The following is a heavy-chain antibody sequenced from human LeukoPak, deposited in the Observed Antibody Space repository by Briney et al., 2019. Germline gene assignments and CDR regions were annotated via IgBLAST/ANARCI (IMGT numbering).Heavy chain of an antibody. CDR2: ISGSGGST. D-gene: IGHD4-17*01. J-gene: IGHJ4*02. CDR3: AKSVESAVTTNPYFDF. V-gene: IGHV3-23*01. CDR1: GFTFSDYA. Sequence: PGGSLRLSCAASGFTFSDYAVSWVRQALGKGLKWVSVISGSGGSTYNADSVKGRFTISRDNSKNILYLQMNSLRAEDTAVYYCAKSVESAVTTNPYFDFWGQGALVTVSS.